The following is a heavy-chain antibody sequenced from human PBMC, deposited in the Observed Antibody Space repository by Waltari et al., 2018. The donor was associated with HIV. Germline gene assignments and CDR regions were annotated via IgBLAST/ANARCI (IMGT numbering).Heavy chain of an antibody. J-gene: IGHJ4*02. CDR3: AASVFLDY. CDR2: MYSGGTT. Sequence: EVHLVESGGGLVRPGGSARLACGAPGFSGRGTLMTWVRQAPGKGLELVSLMYSGGTTHYLDSVKGRFTIYRDNPKNMVYLQMNGLRVEDTGVYYCAASVFLDYWGQGTLLTVSS. CDR1: GFSGRGTL. V-gene: IGHV3-66*01.